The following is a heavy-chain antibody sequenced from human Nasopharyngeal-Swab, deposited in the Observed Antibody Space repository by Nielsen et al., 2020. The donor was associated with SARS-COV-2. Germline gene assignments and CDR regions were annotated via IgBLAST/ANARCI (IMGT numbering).Heavy chain of an antibody. V-gene: IGHV3-49*04. CDR3: ARGSRYSGSYEDY. CDR2: IRSKPYGGTT. D-gene: IGHD1-26*01. J-gene: IGHJ4*01. Sequence: GESLKISCTASGFTFRDHAMSWVRQAPGKGLEWIGFIRSKPYGGTTEYAASVKGRFTISRDDSKSIAYLQMNSLKTDDTAVYYCARGSRYSGSYEDYWGQGTLVTVSS. CDR1: GFTFRDHA.